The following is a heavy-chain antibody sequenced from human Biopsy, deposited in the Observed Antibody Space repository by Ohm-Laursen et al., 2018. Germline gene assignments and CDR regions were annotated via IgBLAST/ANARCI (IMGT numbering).Heavy chain of an antibody. CDR1: GFAFSYYG. CDR2: MWSDGINK. J-gene: IGHJ5*02. Sequence: RSLRLSCAASGFAFSYYGLHWVRQAPGKGLQWVAVMWSDGINKNYADSVKGRFTVSRDNSNNVPYLQMSSLRDKDSAVYYCARDDDTTGHYMILNHWGQGTLVTVSS. V-gene: IGHV3-33*01. D-gene: IGHD3-9*01. CDR3: ARDDDTTGHYMILNH.